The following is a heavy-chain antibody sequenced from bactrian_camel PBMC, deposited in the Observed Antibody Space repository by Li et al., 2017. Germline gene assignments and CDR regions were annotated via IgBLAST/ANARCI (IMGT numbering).Heavy chain of an antibody. V-gene: IGHV3S53*01. CDR3: AADGGRCDMLVVITAFRAFAN. Sequence: HVQLVESGGGSVQAGGSLRLSCAASGYTRALNCMGWYRQAPGKQREAVASMYTGGGTNYDDSVQGRSTISKDNGKNTLYLEMNSLRPEDSAMYYCAADGGRCDMLVVITAFRAFANWGQGTQVTVS. D-gene: IGHD2*01. CDR2: MYTGGGT. J-gene: IGHJ4*01. CDR1: GYTRALNC.